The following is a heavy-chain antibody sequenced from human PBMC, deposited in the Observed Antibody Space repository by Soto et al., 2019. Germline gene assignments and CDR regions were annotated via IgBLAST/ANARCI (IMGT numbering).Heavy chain of an antibody. V-gene: IGHV1-8*01. Sequence: QVQLVQSGAEVKKPGAAVKVSCKASGYSFTRHDIHWVRQAPGQGLEWMGWINPSSGNTGYAQRVLGRLTMTTATSTSTADMVLCGLKSDDTAILYCATECILPPGVIVFYGVDVWGQGTRVTVPS. CDR3: ATECILPPGVIVFYGVDV. D-gene: IGHD2-21*01. J-gene: IGHJ6*02. CDR1: GYSFTRHD. CDR2: INPSSGNT.